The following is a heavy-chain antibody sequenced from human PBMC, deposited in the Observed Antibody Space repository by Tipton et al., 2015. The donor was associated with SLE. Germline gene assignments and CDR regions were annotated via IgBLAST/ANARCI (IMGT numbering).Heavy chain of an antibody. V-gene: IGHV4-34*01. CDR2: INHSGRT. CDR1: GGSFSGYY. D-gene: IGHD2-15*01. CDR3: ARRWAVVVVAARWFDP. J-gene: IGHJ5*02. Sequence: TLSLTCAVYGGSFSGYYWSWICQPPGKGLEWIGEINHSGRTNYNPSLKSRVTISVDTSRNQFSLKLSSVTAAATAVYYCARRWAVVVVAARWFDPWGQGTLVTVSS.